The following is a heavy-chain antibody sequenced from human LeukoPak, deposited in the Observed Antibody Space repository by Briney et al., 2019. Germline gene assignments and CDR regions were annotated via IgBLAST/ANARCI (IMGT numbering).Heavy chain of an antibody. D-gene: IGHD1-1*01. V-gene: IGHV3-74*01. Sequence: PGRSLRLSCAASGFTFSNYWMHWVRQAPGKGLVWVSRIHSDGSSTTSADSVKGRFTISRDNAENTLYLQMNSLRAEDTAVYFCARGNAHAFDIWGQGTMVTVSS. CDR2: IHSDGSST. CDR3: ARGNAHAFDI. CDR1: GFTFSNYW. J-gene: IGHJ3*02.